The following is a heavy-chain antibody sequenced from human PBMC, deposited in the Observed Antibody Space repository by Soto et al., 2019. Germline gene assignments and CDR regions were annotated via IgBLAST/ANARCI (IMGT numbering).Heavy chain of an antibody. CDR3: ATGPDCSSTSCSLPI. D-gene: IGHD2-2*01. Sequence: QVQLVQSGAEVKKPGASVKVSCKASGYTFTSYDINWVRQATGQGLEWMGWMNPNSGNTGYAQKFQGRVTMTRNTSLSTAYMELISLRSEDTAVYYCATGPDCSSTSCSLPIWGQGPLVTVSS. CDR2: MNPNSGNT. J-gene: IGHJ4*02. V-gene: IGHV1-8*01. CDR1: GYTFTSYD.